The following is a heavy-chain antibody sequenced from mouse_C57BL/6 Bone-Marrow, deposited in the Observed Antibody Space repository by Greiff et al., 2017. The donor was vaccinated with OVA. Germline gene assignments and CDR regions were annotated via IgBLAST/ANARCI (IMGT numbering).Heavy chain of an antibody. J-gene: IGHJ2*01. CDR2: INPSTGGT. D-gene: IGHD2-2*01. V-gene: IGHV1-42*01. CDR3: ARGRIYYGYEGYFDY. Sequence: EVQLVESGPELVKPGASVKISCKASGYSFTGYYMNWVKQSPEKSLEWIGEINPSTGGTTYNQKFKAKATLTVDKSSSTAYMQLKSLTSEDSAVYYCARGRIYYGYEGYFDYWGQGTTLTVSS. CDR1: GYSFTGYY.